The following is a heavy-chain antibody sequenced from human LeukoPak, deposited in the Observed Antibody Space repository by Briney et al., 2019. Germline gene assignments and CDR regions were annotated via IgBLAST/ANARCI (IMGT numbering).Heavy chain of an antibody. CDR2: INPSGGST. CDR1: GYTFTSYY. V-gene: IGHV1-46*01. D-gene: IGHD2-21*02. CDR3: ARVFTAYCGGGCYSDYFDY. J-gene: IGHJ4*02. Sequence: GASVKVSCKASGYTFTSYYMHWVRQAPGQGLEWMGIINPSGGSTSYAQKFQGRVTMTRDTSTSTVYMELSSLRSEDTAVYYCARVFTAYCGGGCYSDYFDYWGQGTLVTVSS.